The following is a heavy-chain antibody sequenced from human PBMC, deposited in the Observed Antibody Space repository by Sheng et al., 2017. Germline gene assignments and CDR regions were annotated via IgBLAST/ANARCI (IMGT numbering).Heavy chain of an antibody. J-gene: IGHJ6*02. CDR1: GFTFSSYD. D-gene: IGHD2-15*01. CDR3: ARGTQTPNYYYYGMDV. CDR2: IGTAGDT. V-gene: IGHV3-13*01. Sequence: EVQLVESGGGLVQPGGSLRLSCAASGFTFSSYDMPLGPPSYRKGLEWVSAIGTAGDTYYPGSVKGRFTISRENAKNSLYLQIEQPESRDTAVYYCARGTQTPNYYYYGMDVSGPRDHGHRLL.